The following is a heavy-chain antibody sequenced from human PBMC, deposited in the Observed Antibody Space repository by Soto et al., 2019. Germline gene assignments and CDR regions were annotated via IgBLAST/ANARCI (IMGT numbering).Heavy chain of an antibody. J-gene: IGHJ6*02. CDR2: INHSGST. CDR1: GGSFSGYY. Sequence: SSETLSLTCAVYGGSFSGYYWSWIRQPPGKGLEWIGEINHSGSTNYNPSLKSRVTISVDTSKNQFSLKLSSVTAADTAVYYCERERAPGTIFGVVTDYYYYGMDVWGQGNTGT. D-gene: IGHD3-3*01. CDR3: ERERAPGTIFGVVTDYYYYGMDV. V-gene: IGHV4-34*01.